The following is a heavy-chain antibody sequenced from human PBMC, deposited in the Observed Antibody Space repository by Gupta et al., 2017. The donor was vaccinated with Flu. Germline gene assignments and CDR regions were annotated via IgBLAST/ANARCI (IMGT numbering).Heavy chain of an antibody. CDR3: ARVWGYSYDPFGSNYYFDY. J-gene: IGHJ4*02. Sequence: QVYLVDSGGGLVKPGGSLRLSCVASGFTFSDYYMTWIRQAPGKGLEWVSHISSSSRYTNNADSVEGRFTISRDNAKNSLYLQMHSLRAEDTALYYCARVWGYSYDPFGSNYYFDYWGQGTLVTVSS. V-gene: IGHV3-11*05. CDR1: GFTFSDYY. CDR2: ISSSSRYT. D-gene: IGHD5-18*01.